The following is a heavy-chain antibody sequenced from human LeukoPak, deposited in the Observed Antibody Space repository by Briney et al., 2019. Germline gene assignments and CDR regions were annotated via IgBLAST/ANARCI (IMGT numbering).Heavy chain of an antibody. V-gene: IGHV3-23*01. CDR2: ISGNGGAT. CDR1: GFSLSTYA. J-gene: IGHJ4*02. Sequence: GGTLRLSCAASGFSLSTYAMTWVRQAPGKGLEWVSVISGNGGATYYADSVKGRFSLSRDNSNNTLYLQMNSLRAEDTAIYYCAKDRGNFYGSGSYFPPGGDYWGQGTLVTVSS. CDR3: AKDRGNFYGSGSYFPPGGDY. D-gene: IGHD3-10*01.